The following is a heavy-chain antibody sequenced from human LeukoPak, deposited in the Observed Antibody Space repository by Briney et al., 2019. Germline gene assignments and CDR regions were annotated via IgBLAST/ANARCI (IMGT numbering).Heavy chain of an antibody. V-gene: IGHV1-69*13. CDR1: GGTFSSYA. J-gene: IGHJ4*02. CDR3: ARDWPCSGSSCYEFDY. CDR2: IIPIFGTA. Sequence: ASVKVSCKASGGTFSSYAISWVRQAPGQGLEWMGGIIPIFGTANYAQKFQGRVTITADESTSTAYMELSSLRSEDTAVYYCARDWPCSGSSCYEFDYWGQGTLVTVSS. D-gene: IGHD2-15*01.